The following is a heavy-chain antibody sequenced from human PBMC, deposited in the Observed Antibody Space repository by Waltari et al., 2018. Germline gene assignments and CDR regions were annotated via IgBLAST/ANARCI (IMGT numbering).Heavy chain of an antibody. Sequence: QVQLQESGPGLVKPSETLSLTCAVSGYSISSGYYWGWIRQPPGKGLEWIGSIYHSGSTYYNPSLKSRVTISVDTSKNQFSLKLSSVTAADTAVYYCARRWRRYDFSWWFDPWGQGTLVTVSS. CDR1: GYSISSGYY. CDR2: IYHSGST. D-gene: IGHD3-3*01. V-gene: IGHV4-38-2*01. CDR3: ARRWRRYDFSWWFDP. J-gene: IGHJ5*02.